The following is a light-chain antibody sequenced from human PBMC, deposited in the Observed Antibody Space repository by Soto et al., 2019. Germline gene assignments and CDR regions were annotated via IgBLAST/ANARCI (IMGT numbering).Light chain of an antibody. CDR1: NIRSKS. V-gene: IGLV3-21*02. J-gene: IGLJ1*01. CDR2: DDS. Sequence: SYALTQPPSVSMAPGQTAKITCGGNNIRSKSVHWYQQKPGQAPVLVVHDDSDRPSGIPERFSGSNSGNTATLTISRVEAEYEADYFCQVWDRNSDHYVFGTGTKVT. CDR3: QVWDRNSDHYV.